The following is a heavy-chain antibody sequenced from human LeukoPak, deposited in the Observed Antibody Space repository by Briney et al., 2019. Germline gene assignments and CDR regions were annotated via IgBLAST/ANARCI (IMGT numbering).Heavy chain of an antibody. D-gene: IGHD5-12*01. J-gene: IGHJ4*02. CDR2: ITGRGGDT. Sequence: GGFLRLSCAASGFTFSSHAMSWVRQAPGKGLEWVSGITGRGGDTYYADSVKGRFTISRDNSKNTLYLQMNSLRAEDTAVYYCAKDLPYGGYLESYFDYWGQGALVTVSS. V-gene: IGHV3-23*01. CDR3: AKDLPYGGYLESYFDY. CDR1: GFTFSSHA.